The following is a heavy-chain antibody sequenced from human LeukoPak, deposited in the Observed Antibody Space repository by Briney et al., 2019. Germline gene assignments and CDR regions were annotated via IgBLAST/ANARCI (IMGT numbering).Heavy chain of an antibody. J-gene: IGHJ3*02. CDR2: ISWNSGSI. CDR1: GFTFDDYA. Sequence: GVSLRLSCAASGFTFDDYAMHWVRQAPGKGLEWVSGISWNSGSIGYADSVKGRFTISRDNAKNSLYLQMNSLRAEDTALYYCAKETLWFGYAFDIWGQGTMVTVSS. D-gene: IGHD3-10*01. V-gene: IGHV3-9*01. CDR3: AKETLWFGYAFDI.